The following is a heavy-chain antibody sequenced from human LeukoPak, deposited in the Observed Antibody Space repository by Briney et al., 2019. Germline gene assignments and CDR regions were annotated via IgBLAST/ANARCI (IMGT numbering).Heavy chain of an antibody. CDR3: AKEGGFSEFSYFDN. J-gene: IGHJ4*02. V-gene: IGHV4-59*01. CDR2: IYYNGRT. CDR1: GGSISKYF. Sequence: PSETLSLTCTVSGGSISKYFWNWVRQPPGKGREWVGYIYYNGRTNYNTSLKSRVNMSRDKSKNQFSLKLSSVTAADTAVYYCAKEGGFSEFSYFDNWGQGTLVTVSS. D-gene: IGHD1-26*01.